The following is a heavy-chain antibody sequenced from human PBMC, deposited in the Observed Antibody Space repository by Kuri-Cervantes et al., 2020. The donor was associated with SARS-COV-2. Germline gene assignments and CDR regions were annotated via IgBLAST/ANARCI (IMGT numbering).Heavy chain of an antibody. CDR1: GFTFSDYY. CDR3: ARDDLRGGFDP. V-gene: IGHV3-11*06. D-gene: IGHD3-10*01. Sequence: GESLKISCAASGFTFSDYYMSRIRQAPGKGLEWVSYISSSSSYTNYADSVKGRFTISRDNAENSLYLQMNSLRAEDTAVYYCARDDLRGGFDPWGQGTLVTVSS. J-gene: IGHJ5*02. CDR2: ISSSSSYT.